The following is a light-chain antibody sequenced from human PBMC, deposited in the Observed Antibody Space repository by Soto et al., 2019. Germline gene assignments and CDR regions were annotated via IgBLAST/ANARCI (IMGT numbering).Light chain of an antibody. J-gene: IGLJ1*01. Sequence: QAVVTQPPSVSAAPGQKVTISCSGSSSSSHIGHHSVSWYQHLPGTAPKLLIYDNDHRPSGIPARFSGSKSATSATLDITGLQTGDEADYYCGTWDTGLRAYVLGTGTKVTVL. V-gene: IGLV1-51*01. CDR3: GTWDTGLRAYV. CDR1: SSSSHIGHHS. CDR2: DND.